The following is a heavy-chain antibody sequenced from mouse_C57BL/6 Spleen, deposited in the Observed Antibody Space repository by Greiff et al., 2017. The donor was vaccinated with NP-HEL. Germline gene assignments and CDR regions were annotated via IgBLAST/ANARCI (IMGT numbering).Heavy chain of an antibody. CDR3: ARRGYGSSYAMDY. D-gene: IGHD1-1*01. J-gene: IGHJ4*01. CDR1: GYTFTSYW. CDR2: IDPSDSYT. V-gene: IGHV1-50*01. Sequence: QVQLQQPGAELVKPGASVKLSCKASGYTFTSYWMQWVKQRPGQGLEWIGEIDPSDSYTNYNQKFTGKATLTVDTSSSTAYMQLSSLTSEDSAVYYCARRGYGSSYAMDYLGQGTSVTVSS.